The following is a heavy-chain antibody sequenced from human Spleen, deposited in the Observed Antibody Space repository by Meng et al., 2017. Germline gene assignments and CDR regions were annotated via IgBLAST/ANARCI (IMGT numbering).Heavy chain of an antibody. CDR3: ARGPTTMAHDFDY. Sequence: LQRVVADLLHPSETLSITCAVYGGSFSGYYWSWIRQPPGKGLEWIGEINHSGSTNSNPSLESRATISVDTSQNNLSLKLSSVTAADSAVYYCARGPTTMAHDFDYWGQGTLVTVSS. CDR1: GGSFSGYY. V-gene: IGHV4-34*01. J-gene: IGHJ4*02. CDR2: INHSGST. D-gene: IGHD4-11*01.